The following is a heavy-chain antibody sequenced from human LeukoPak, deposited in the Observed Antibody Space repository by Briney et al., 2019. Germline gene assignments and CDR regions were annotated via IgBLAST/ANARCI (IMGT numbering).Heavy chain of an antibody. CDR2: IYYSGST. CDR3: AREKILDSSGLGDWFDP. V-gene: IGHV4-30-4*01. D-gene: IGHD3-22*01. CDR1: GGSISSGDYY. Sequence: SETLSLTCTVSGGSISSGDYYWSWIRQPPGKGLEWIGYIYYSGSTYYNPSLKSRVTISVDRSKNQFSLKLSSVTAADTAVYYCAREKILDSSGLGDWFDPWGQGTLVTVSS. J-gene: IGHJ5*02.